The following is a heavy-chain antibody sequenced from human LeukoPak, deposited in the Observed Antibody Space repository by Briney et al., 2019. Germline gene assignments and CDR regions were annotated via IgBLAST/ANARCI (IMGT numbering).Heavy chain of an antibody. CDR2: MNTNSGNT. J-gene: IGHJ4*02. CDR3: ARGRGGFRRPYYFDY. D-gene: IGHD3-10*01. V-gene: IGHV1-8*01. Sequence: ASVKVSCKASGYTFTSYDINWVRQATGQGLAWMGWMNTNSGNTGYAQKFQGRVTMTRNTSISTAYMELSSLRSEHTAVYYCARGRGGFRRPYYFDYWGQGTLVTVSS. CDR1: GYTFTSYD.